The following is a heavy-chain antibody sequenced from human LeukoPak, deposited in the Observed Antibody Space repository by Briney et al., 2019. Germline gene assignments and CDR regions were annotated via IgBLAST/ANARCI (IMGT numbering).Heavy chain of an antibody. V-gene: IGHV1-69*05. CDR3: ARDRWNCSGGSCYLGLNDY. CDR1: GGTFSSYA. D-gene: IGHD2-15*01. CDR2: IIPIFGTA. Sequence: SVKVSCKASGGTFSSYAISWVRQAPGQGLEWMGGIIPIFGTANYAQKFQGRVTITTDESTSTAYMELGSLRSEDTAVYYCARDRWNCSGGSCYLGLNDYWGQGTLVTVSS. J-gene: IGHJ4*02.